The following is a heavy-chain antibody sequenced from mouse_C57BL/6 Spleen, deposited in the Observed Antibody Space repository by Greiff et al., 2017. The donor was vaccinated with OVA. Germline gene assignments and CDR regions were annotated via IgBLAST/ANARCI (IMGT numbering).Heavy chain of an antibody. CDR2: LHPSDSDT. J-gene: IGHJ4*01. CDR1: GYTFTSYW. V-gene: IGHV1-74*01. D-gene: IGHD2-2*01. Sequence: VRLQQPGAELVKPGASVKVSCKASGYTFTSYWLHWVKQRPGQGLEWIGRLHPSDSDTNYNQKFKGKATLTVDKSSSTAYMQRSSLTSEDSAVYYCAIEGYDEGDYYAMDYWGQGTSVTVSS. CDR3: AIEGYDEGDYYAMDY.